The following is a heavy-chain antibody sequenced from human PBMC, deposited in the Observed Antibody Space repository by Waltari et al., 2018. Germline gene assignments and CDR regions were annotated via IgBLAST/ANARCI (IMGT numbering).Heavy chain of an antibody. CDR3: ARDSLATGYWYFDQ. CDR2: IKQDGSET. J-gene: IGHJ2*01. Sequence: EVQLVESGGGLVQPGGSLKLACAAFGFIFSHFGMSWGRQAPGKGLEWVASIKQDGSETYFVDSLKGRFTISRDNTENSMYLQMDSLRAEDTAHYYCARDSLATGYWYFDQWGRGTLVTVSS. V-gene: IGHV3-7*01. D-gene: IGHD6-25*01. CDR1: GFIFSHFG.